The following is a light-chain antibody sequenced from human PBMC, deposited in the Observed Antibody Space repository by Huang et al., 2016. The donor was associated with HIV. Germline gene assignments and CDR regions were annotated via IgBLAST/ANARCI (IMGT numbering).Light chain of an antibody. CDR2: WAS. CDR1: QSVLSPSNNKNH. Sequence: DIVMTQSPDSLAVFLGERATINCVSSQSVLSPSNNKNHLAWYQQKPRLPPKLLIYWASTRESGVPDRFRGSGSATDFTLTIDNLQAEDVALYFCQQYYSIPGFGQGTYVEV. V-gene: IGKV4-1*01. J-gene: IGKJ1*01. CDR3: QQYYSIPG.